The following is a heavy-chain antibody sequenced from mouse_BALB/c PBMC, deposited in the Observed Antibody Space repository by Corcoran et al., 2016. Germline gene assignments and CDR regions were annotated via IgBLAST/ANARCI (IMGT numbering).Heavy chain of an antibody. CDR1: GYSFTSYY. Sequence: EVQLQQSGPELVKPGASVKISCKASGYSFTSYYMHWVKQSHVKSLEWIGRINPYNGATSYNQNFKDKDSLTVDKSSSTAYMELHSLTSEDSAVYYCARSDAGTGFDYWGQGTTLTVSS. J-gene: IGHJ2*01. CDR3: ARSDAGTGFDY. V-gene: IGHV1-26*01. D-gene: IGHD4-1*01. CDR2: INPYNGAT.